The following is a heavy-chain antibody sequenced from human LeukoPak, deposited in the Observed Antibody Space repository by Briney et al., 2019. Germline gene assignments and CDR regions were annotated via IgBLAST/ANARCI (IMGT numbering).Heavy chain of an antibody. J-gene: IGHJ4*02. CDR1: GGTFSSYS. CDR2: IIPIFGTA. Sequence: SVKVSCKASGGTFSSYSISWVRQAPGQGLEWMEGIIPIFGTANYAQKFQGRVTITADESTSTAYMELSSLRSEDTAVYYCARTTTYYYDSSGYYPDYWGQGTLVTVSS. D-gene: IGHD3-22*01. V-gene: IGHV1-69*13. CDR3: ARTTTYYYDSSGYYPDY.